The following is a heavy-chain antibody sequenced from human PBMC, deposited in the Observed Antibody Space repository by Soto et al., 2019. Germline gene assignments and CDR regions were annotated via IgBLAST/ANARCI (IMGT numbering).Heavy chain of an antibody. Sequence: QGQLVQSGAEVKKPGSSVKVSCKASGGTFSSYAISWVRQAPGQGLEWMGGIIPIFGTANYAQKFQGRVTITADESTSTAYMELSSLRSEDTAVYYCARDRDCSGGSCYHAFDIWGQGTMVTVSS. J-gene: IGHJ3*02. CDR2: IIPIFGTA. V-gene: IGHV1-69*01. CDR3: ARDRDCSGGSCYHAFDI. CDR1: GGTFSSYA. D-gene: IGHD2-15*01.